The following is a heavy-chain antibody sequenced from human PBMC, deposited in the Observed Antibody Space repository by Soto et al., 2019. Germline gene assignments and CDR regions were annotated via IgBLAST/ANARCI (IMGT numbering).Heavy chain of an antibody. D-gene: IGHD3-22*01. CDR3: ARRDYYDSTGYFVE. V-gene: IGHV4-4*02. CDR2: VHQSGAT. Sequence: QVQLQESGPGLVKPSGTLSLTCGVSGGSVSTHKWWSWVRQSPEKRLEWIGEVHQSGATNYNPSLKSRVTISVDKSKNQLSLKMASVTAADTAMYYCARRDYYDSTGYFVEWGRGTLVTVSS. J-gene: IGHJ4*02. CDR1: GGSVSTHKW.